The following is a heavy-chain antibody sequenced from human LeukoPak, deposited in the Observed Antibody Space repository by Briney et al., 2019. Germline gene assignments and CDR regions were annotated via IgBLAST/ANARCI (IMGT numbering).Heavy chain of an antibody. CDR2: INPDTGAT. J-gene: IGHJ6*02. D-gene: IGHD2-2*01. CDR1: GYTFTGNY. V-gene: IGHV1-2*02. Sequence: GASVKASCKASGYTFTGNYMHWVRQAPGQGLEWMGWINPDTGATDIAQKFQGRVTMTRDTSISAAYMELSRLRSDDTAVYYCTRDHCSYINCYEDYYYGMDVWGQGTTVTVSS. CDR3: TRDHCSYINCYEDYYYGMDV.